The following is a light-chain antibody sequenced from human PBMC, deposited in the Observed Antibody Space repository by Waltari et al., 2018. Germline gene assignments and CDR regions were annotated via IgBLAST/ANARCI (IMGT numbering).Light chain of an antibody. CDR3: QQGDGFHPIT. CDR2: AVP. Sequence: DIQMTQSPSSVSASVGDRVTITCRASQDISSWLAWYQQKPGQAPRLLIYAVPILRSGVPSRFSGSGSGTDFTLTITSLQPEDFAIYYCQQGDGFHPITFGQGTRLE. V-gene: IGKV1-12*01. CDR1: QDISSW. J-gene: IGKJ5*01.